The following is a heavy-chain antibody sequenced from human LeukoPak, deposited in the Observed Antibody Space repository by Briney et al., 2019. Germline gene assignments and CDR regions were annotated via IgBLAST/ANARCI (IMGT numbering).Heavy chain of an antibody. Sequence: GGSLRLSCAASGFTFSSYEMNWVRQAPGKGLEWVSYISSSGSTIYYADPVKGRFTISRDNAKNSLYLQMNSLRAEDTAVYYCARDRGGKVSGYSSSWSDYWGQGTLVTVSS. CDR1: GFTFSSYE. D-gene: IGHD6-13*01. J-gene: IGHJ4*02. CDR2: ISSSGSTI. CDR3: ARDRGGKVSGYSSSWSDY. V-gene: IGHV3-48*03.